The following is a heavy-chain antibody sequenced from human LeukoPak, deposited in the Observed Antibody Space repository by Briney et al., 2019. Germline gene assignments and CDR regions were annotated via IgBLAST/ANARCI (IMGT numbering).Heavy chain of an antibody. CDR3: AKAWGLRPSDAFDI. Sequence: GGSLRLSCAASGFTFSTYWMTWVRQAPGKGLEWVANIKQDGSEKYYVDSVKGRSTISRDNAKNFLYLQMSSLRAEDTALYYCAKAWGLRPSDAFDIWGQGTMVTVSS. D-gene: IGHD2-21*01. V-gene: IGHV3-7*03. J-gene: IGHJ3*02. CDR2: IKQDGSEK. CDR1: GFTFSTYW.